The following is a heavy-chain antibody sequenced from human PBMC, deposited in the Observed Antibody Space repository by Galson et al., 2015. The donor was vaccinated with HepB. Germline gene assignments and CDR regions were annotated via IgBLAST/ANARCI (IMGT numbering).Heavy chain of an antibody. Sequence: CAISGGSVSSNSAAWNWIRQSPSRGLEWLGRTYYRSKWYNDYAVSVKSRITINPDTSKNQFSLQLNSVTPEDTAVYYCAKDQKIWSGYYYVMDAWGQGTTVTVSS. CDR2: TYYRSKWYN. CDR1: GGSVSSNSAA. D-gene: IGHD3-3*01. V-gene: IGHV6-1*01. CDR3: AKDQKIWSGYYYVMDA. J-gene: IGHJ6*02.